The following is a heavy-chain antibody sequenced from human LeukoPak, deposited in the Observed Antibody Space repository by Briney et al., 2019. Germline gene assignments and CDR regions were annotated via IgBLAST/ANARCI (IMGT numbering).Heavy chain of an antibody. CDR1: GFTFSSDA. D-gene: IGHD1-14*01. CDR3: AKERGFKDRPFDY. J-gene: IGHJ4*02. Sequence: GGSLRLSCTASGFTFSSDAMSWVRQAPGKVLEWVSAISGSGGSTYYADSVKGRFAISSDNFKNTLYLQMNSLRAEDTAVYYCAKERGFKDRPFDYWGQGTLVTVSS. CDR2: ISGSGGST. V-gene: IGHV3-23*01.